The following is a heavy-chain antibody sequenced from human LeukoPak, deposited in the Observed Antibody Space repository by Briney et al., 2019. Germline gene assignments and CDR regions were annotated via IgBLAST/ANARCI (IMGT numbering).Heavy chain of an antibody. Sequence: SETLSLTCTVSGGSISNSRDYWAWIRQPPGKGLEWIANIYYSGSTYYSPSLKSRVTISVDTSKNQFSLKLSSVTAADTAVYYCARGRPDGSGSYYKFDPWGQGTLVTVSS. D-gene: IGHD3-10*01. CDR1: GGSISNSRDY. CDR3: ARGRPDGSGSYYKFDP. V-gene: IGHV4-39*01. J-gene: IGHJ5*02. CDR2: IYYSGST.